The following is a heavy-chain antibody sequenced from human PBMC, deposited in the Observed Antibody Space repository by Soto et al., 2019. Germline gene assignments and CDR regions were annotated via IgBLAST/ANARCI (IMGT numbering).Heavy chain of an antibody. J-gene: IGHJ5*02. CDR1: GFTFSSYS. Sequence: EVQLVESGGGLVQPGGSLRLSCAASGFTFSSYSMNWVRQAPGKGLEWVSYISSSSSTIYYADSVKGRFTISRDNATNSRYLQMNSLRDEDTAVYYCASEGGNINWFDPWGQGTLVTVS. V-gene: IGHV3-48*02. D-gene: IGHD1-26*01. CDR3: ASEGGNINWFDP. CDR2: ISSSSSTI.